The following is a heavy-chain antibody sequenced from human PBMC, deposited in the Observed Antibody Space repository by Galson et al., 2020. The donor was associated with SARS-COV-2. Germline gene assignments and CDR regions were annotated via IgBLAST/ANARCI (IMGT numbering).Heavy chain of an antibody. CDR1: GFTFSNYR. V-gene: IGHV3-33*01. CDR3: ARDLLYFQSTGLDS. CDR2: IWYDGNNK. D-gene: IGHD2-8*02. Sequence: GGSLRLSCAASGFTFSNYRMHWVRQAPGKGLEWVAAIWYDGNNKSYADSVTGRFTISRDNSKNTLYLPMNSLRAEDTAVYYCARDLLYFQSTGLDSWGQGTLVTVSS. J-gene: IGHJ4*02.